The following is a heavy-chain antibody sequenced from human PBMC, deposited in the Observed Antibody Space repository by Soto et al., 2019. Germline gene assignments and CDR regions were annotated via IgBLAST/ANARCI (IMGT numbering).Heavy chain of an antibody. CDR3: AKETGTTGTEQDWYFVL. Sequence: EVQLLESGGGLVQPGGSLRLSCAASGFTFSSYAMSWVRQAPGKGLEWVSAISGSGGSTYYADSVKGRFTISRDNSKNTLYLQMNSLRAEDTAVYYCAKETGTTGTEQDWYFVLWGRGTLVTVSS. CDR1: GFTFSSYA. J-gene: IGHJ2*01. V-gene: IGHV3-23*01. D-gene: IGHD1-1*01. CDR2: ISGSGGST.